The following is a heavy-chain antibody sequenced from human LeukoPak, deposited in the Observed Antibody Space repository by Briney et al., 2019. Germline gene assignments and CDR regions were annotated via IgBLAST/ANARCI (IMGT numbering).Heavy chain of an antibody. CDR3: ARHRPEFGF. CDR1: GGSISSSSYY. V-gene: IGHV4-39*01. Sequence: PSETLSLTCTVSGGSISSSSYYWGWIRQPPGKGLEWIGSIYYSGSTYYNPSLKSRVTISVDTSKNQFSLKLSSVTAADTAVYYCARHRPEFGFWGQGTLVTVSS. D-gene: IGHD3-10*01. J-gene: IGHJ1*01. CDR2: IYYSGST.